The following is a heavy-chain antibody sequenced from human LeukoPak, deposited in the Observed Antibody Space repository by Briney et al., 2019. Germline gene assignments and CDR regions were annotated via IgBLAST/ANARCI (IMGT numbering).Heavy chain of an antibody. V-gene: IGHV3-33*06. CDR3: AKTGFLEWLSADYFDY. CDR2: IWYDGSNK. D-gene: IGHD3-3*01. Sequence: GGSLRLSCAASGFTFSSYGMHWVRQAPGKGLEWVAVIWYDGSNKYYADSVKGRFTISRDNSKNTLYLQMNSLRAEDTAVYYCAKTGFLEWLSADYFDYWGQGTLVTVSS. J-gene: IGHJ4*02. CDR1: GFTFSSYG.